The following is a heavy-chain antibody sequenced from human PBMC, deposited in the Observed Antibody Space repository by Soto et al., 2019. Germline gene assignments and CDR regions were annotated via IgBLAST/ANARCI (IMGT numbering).Heavy chain of an antibody. CDR2: INHSGST. CDR1: GGSFSGYY. J-gene: IGHJ4*02. V-gene: IGHV4-34*01. CDR3: AKSYSSGWYYFDY. Sequence: SETLSLTCAVYGGSFSGYYWSWIRQPPGKGLEWIGEINHSGSTNYNPSLKSRVTISVDTSKNQFSLKLSSVTAADTAVYYCAKSYSSGWYYFDYWGQGTLVTVSS. D-gene: IGHD6-19*01.